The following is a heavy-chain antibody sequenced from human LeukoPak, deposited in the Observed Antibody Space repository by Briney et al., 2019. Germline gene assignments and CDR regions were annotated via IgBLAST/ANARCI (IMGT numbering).Heavy chain of an antibody. CDR1: GYRFNNYA. V-gene: IGHV3-64*01. CDR2: INNNGDST. J-gene: IGHJ4*02. CDR3: ARDYQTGFTGPGGDF. D-gene: IGHD3-9*01. Sequence: GGSLRLSCAASGYRFNNYAIHWFRQAPGKGLEYVSGINNNGDSTYYANSVKGRFTISRDNSKNTLFLQMVSLTSEDKAVYYCARDYQTGFTGPGGDFWGQGTLVTVSS.